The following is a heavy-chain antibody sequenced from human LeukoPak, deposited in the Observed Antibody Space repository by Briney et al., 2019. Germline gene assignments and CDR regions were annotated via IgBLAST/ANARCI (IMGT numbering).Heavy chain of an antibody. CDR2: IYPGDSDT. CDR1: GYSFTSYW. Sequence: GESLKISCKGSGYSFTSYWIGWVRPMPGKGLGWMGIIYPGDSDTRYSPSFQGQVTISADKSISTAYLQWSSLKASDTAMYYCARRLWGYDILTGYLFDYWGQGTLVTVSS. V-gene: IGHV5-51*01. CDR3: ARRLWGYDILTGYLFDY. D-gene: IGHD3-9*01. J-gene: IGHJ4*02.